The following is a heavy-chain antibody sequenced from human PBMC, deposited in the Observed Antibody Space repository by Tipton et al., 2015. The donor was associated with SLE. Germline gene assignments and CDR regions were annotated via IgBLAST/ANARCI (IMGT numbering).Heavy chain of an antibody. CDR3: AKDRSDATVVTRFDY. D-gene: IGHD4-23*01. Sequence: SLRLSCAASGFTFDDYTMHWVRQAPGKGLEWVSLISWDGGSTYYADSVKGRFTISRDNSKNSLYLQMNSLRTEDTALYYCAKDRSDATVVTRFDYWGQGTLVTVSS. J-gene: IGHJ4*02. CDR2: ISWDGGST. CDR1: GFTFDDYT. V-gene: IGHV3-43*01.